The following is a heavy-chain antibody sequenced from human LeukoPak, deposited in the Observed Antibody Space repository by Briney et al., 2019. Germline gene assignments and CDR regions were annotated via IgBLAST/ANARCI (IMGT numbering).Heavy chain of an antibody. D-gene: IGHD5-18*01. J-gene: IGHJ4*02. CDR1: GYTFTGYY. V-gene: IGHV1-2*02. CDR3: ARGDRIQLWLLYYFDY. Sequence: ASVKVSCKASGYTFTGYYMHWVRQAPGLGLEWMGWINPNSGGTNYAQKFQGMVTMTRDTSISTAYMELSRLRADDTAVYYCARGDRIQLWLLYYFDYWGQGTLVTVSS. CDR2: INPNSGGT.